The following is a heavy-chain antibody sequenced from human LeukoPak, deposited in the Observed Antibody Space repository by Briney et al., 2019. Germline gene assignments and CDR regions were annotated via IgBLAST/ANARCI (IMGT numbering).Heavy chain of an antibody. V-gene: IGHV3-30*19. CDR3: ARDSEFSGSYYFDY. Sequence: GGSLRLSCAASGFTFSSYGMHWVRQAPGKGLEWVAVISYDGSNKYYADSVKGRFTVYRDNSKNTLYLQMNSLRAEDTAVYYCARDSEFSGSYYFDYWGQGTLVTVSS. CDR2: ISYDGSNK. D-gene: IGHD1-26*01. J-gene: IGHJ4*02. CDR1: GFTFSSYG.